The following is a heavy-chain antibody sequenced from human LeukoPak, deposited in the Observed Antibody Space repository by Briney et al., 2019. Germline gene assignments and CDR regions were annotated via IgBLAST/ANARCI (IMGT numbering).Heavy chain of an antibody. D-gene: IGHD3/OR15-3a*01. J-gene: IGHJ4*02. CDR1: GGSISSYY. CDR3: ARSHSVWTSFDY. CDR2: IYYSGST. V-gene: IGHV4-59*01. Sequence: SETLSLTCSVSGGSISSYYWSWIRQPPGKGLEWIGYIYYSGSTNYNPSLKSRVAISVDTSKNQFSLKLSSVTAADTAVYYCARSHSVWTSFDYWGQGTLVTVSS.